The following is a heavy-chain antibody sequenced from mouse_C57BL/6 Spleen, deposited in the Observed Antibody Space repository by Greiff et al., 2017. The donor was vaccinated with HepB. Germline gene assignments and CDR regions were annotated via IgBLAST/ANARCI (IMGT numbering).Heavy chain of an antibody. Sequence: QVHVKQSGAELVRPGASVTLSCKASGYTFTDYEMHWVKQTPVHGLEWIGAIDPETGGTAYNQKFKGKAILTADKSSSTAYMELRSLTSEDSAVYYCTIYGSFDYWGQGTTLTVSS. D-gene: IGHD1-1*01. CDR2: IDPETGGT. CDR1: GYTFTDYE. CDR3: TIYGSFDY. J-gene: IGHJ2*01. V-gene: IGHV1-15*01.